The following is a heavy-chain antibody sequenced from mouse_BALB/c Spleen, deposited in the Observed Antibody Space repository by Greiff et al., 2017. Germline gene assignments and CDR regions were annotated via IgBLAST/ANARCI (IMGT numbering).Heavy chain of an antibody. J-gene: IGHJ3*01. V-gene: IGHV3-8*02. CDR2: ISYSGST. CDR3: ASGAYDGYYGAY. Sequence: EVKLVESGPSLVKPSQTLSLTCSVTGDSITSGYWNWIRKFPGNKLEYMGYISYSGSTYYNPSLKSRISITRDTSKNQYYLQLNSVTTEDTATYYCASGAYDGYYGAYWGQGTLVTVSA. D-gene: IGHD2-3*01. CDR1: GDSITSGY.